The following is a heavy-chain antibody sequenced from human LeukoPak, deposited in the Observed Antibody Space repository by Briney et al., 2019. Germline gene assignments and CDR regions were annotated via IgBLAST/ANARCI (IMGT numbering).Heavy chain of an antibody. D-gene: IGHD4-11*01. J-gene: IGHJ4*02. CDR3: ARSLHDVWVDY. CDR2: INPSGGST. V-gene: IGHV1-46*01. Sequence: ASVKVSCKASGYTFTSYYMHWVRQTPGQGLEWMGIINPSGGSTSYAQKFQGRVTMTRDTSTSTVYMELSSLRSEDTAVYYCARSLHDVWVDYWGQGTLVTVSS. CDR1: GYTFTSYY.